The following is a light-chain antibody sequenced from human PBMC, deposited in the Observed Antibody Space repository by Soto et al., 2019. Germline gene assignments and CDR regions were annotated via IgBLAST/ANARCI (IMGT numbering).Light chain of an antibody. CDR2: EVS. CDR1: SSDVGGYNY. V-gene: IGLV2-14*01. CDR3: SSYTSSSTLV. J-gene: IGLJ1*01. Sequence: QSVLTQPASVSGSPGQSITISCPGTSSDVGGYNYVSWYQQHPGKAPKLMIYEVSNRPSGVSNRFSGSKSGNTASLTISGLQAEDEADYYCSSYTSSSTLVFRTGTKLPVL.